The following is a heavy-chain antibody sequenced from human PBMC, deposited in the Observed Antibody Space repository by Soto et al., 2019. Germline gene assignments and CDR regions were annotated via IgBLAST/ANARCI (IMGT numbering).Heavy chain of an antibody. D-gene: IGHD3-16*02. CDR2: IKQDGSEK. J-gene: IGHJ5*02. CDR3: ARDLGGDYIWGSYRNNWFDP. V-gene: IGHV3-7*01. Sequence: VQLVESGGGLVQPGGSLRLSCAASGFTFSSYWMSWVRQAPGKGLEWVANIKQDGSEKYYVDSVKGRFTISRDNAKNSLYLQMNSLRAEDTAVYYCARDLGGDYIWGSYRNNWFDPWGQGTLVTVSS. CDR1: GFTFSSYW.